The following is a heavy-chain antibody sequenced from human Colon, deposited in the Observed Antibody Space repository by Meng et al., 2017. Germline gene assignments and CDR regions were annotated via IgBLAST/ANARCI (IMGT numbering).Heavy chain of an antibody. CDR2: ISGSGGST. D-gene: IGHD1-14*01. CDR3: AKAEPYNYYYYYGMDV. Sequence: GESLKISCAASGFTFSSYAMSWVRQAPGKGLEWVSAISGSGGSTYYADSVKGRFTISRDNSKNTLYLQMNSLRADDTAVYYCAKAEPYNYYYYYGMDVWGQGTTVTVSS. CDR1: GFTFSSYA. V-gene: IGHV3-23*01. J-gene: IGHJ6*02.